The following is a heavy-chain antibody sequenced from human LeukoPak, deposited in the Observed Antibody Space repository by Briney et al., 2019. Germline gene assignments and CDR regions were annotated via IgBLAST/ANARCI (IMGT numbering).Heavy chain of an antibody. D-gene: IGHD6-19*01. CDR1: GYTFTGYY. Sequence: GASVKVSCKASGYTFTGYYMHWVRQAPGQGLEWMGRINPNSGGTNYAQKFQDRVTMTRDTSISTAYMELSRLRSDDTAVYYCARSRGRVAVAGTVFSYWGQGTLVTVSS. J-gene: IGHJ4*02. CDR3: ARSRGRVAVAGTVFSY. V-gene: IGHV1-2*06. CDR2: INPNSGGT.